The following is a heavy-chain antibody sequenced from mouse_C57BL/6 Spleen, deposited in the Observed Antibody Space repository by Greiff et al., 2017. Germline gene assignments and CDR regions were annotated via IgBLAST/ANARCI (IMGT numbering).Heavy chain of an antibody. CDR1: GFTFTDYY. Sequence: EVHLVESGGGLVQPGGSLSLSCAASGFTFTDYYMSWVRQPPGKALEWLGFLRNKANGYTTEYSASVKGRFTISRDNSQSNIYLHMIALRAEDSATYYCARYNCEGRSFNWYFDVWGTGTTVTVSS. CDR3: ARYNCEGRSFNWYFDV. V-gene: IGHV7-3*01. CDR2: LRNKANGYTT. J-gene: IGHJ1*03. D-gene: IGHD1-1*01.